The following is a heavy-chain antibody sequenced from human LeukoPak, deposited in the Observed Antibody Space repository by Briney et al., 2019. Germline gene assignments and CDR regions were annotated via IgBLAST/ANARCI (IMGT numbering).Heavy chain of an antibody. D-gene: IGHD3-9*01. V-gene: IGHV3-30*04. J-gene: IGHJ4*02. Sequence: GGSLRLSCAASGFTFSSYAMPWVRQAPGKGLEWVAVISYDGSNKYYADSVKGRFTISRDNSKNTLYLQMNSLRAEDTAVYYCARDPRHHVLRYFDWSFDYWGQGTLVTVSS. CDR1: GFTFSSYA. CDR3: ARDPRHHVLRYFDWSFDY. CDR2: ISYDGSNK.